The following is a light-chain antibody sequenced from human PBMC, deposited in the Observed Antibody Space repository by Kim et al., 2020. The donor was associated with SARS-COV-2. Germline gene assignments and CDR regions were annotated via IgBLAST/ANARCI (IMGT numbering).Light chain of an antibody. Sequence: GKTVTISCTRSSGSISSNSVQWYQQRPGSAPTTVIYEDNQRPSGVPDRFSGSIDSSSNSASLTISGLNTEDEADYYCQSYDSSNWVFGGGTQLTVL. CDR2: EDN. J-gene: IGLJ3*02. CDR3: QSYDSSNWV. CDR1: SGSISSNS. V-gene: IGLV6-57*03.